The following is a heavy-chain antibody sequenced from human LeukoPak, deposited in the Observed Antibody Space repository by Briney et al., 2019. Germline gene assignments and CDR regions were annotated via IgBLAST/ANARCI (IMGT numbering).Heavy chain of an antibody. CDR1: GFTFSSYG. J-gene: IGHJ4*02. CDR3: ARAEAAAGPDY. Sequence: GGSLRLSCAASGFTFSSYGMHWVRQAPGKGLEWVAVIWYDGSNKYYADSVKGRFTISRDNSKNTLYLQMNSLRAEDAAVYYCARAEAAAGPDYWGQGTLVTVSS. D-gene: IGHD6-13*01. CDR2: IWYDGSNK. V-gene: IGHV3-33*01.